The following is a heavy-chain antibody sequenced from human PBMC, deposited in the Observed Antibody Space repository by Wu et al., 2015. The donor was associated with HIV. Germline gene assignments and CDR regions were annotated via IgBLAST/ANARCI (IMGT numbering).Heavy chain of an antibody. J-gene: IGHJ4*02. CDR2: FDPEDDKM. D-gene: IGHD2-2*01. CDR1: GYTVSKLF. Sequence: QGQLVQSGAEVKKPGASVKVSCKVSGYTVSKLFMNWVRQAPGKGLEWMGGFDPEDDKMVYAQKFQGRVTMTEDTSTDTAYMEVTSLRSDDTAVYYCATGEEESAALEYWGQGTLITVSS. CDR3: ATGEEESAALEY. V-gene: IGHV1-24*01.